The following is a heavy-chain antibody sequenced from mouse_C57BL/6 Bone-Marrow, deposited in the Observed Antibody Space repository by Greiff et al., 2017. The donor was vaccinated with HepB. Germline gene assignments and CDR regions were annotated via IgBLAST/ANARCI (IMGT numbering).Heavy chain of an antibody. CDR3: ARSFYYYGSSDY. J-gene: IGHJ2*01. D-gene: IGHD1-1*01. CDR2: IYWDDDK. V-gene: IGHV8-12*01. Sequence: QVQLKESGPGILQSSQTLSLTCSFSGFSLSTSGMGVSWIRQPSGKGLEWLAHIYWDDDKRDNPSLKRRLTISKDTSRNQVFLKITSVDTADTATYYSARSFYYYGSSDYWGQGTTLTVSS. CDR1: GFSLSTSGMG.